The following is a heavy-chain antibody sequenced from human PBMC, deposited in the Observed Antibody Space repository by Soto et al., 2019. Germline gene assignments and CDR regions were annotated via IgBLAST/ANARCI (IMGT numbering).Heavy chain of an antibody. Sequence: GGSLRLCCTASGFTFGDYAMSWFRQAPGKGLEWVGFIRSKAYGGTTEYAASVKGRFTISRDDSKSIAYLQMNSLKTEDTAVYYCTRDPTGYYYGMDVWGQGTTVTVSS. CDR1: GFTFGDYA. V-gene: IGHV3-49*03. J-gene: IGHJ6*02. CDR2: IRSKAYGGTT. CDR3: TRDPTGYYYGMDV.